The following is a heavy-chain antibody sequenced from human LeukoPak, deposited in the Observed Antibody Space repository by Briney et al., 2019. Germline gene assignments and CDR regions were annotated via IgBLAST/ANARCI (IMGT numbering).Heavy chain of an antibody. Sequence: PSETLSLTCTLSGGSITSDYWSWIRQSPGKGLEWIGYFSYSGSTHYSPSLTSRVAIPVDTSRNQLSLKLRSVTAADTAIYYCARADESLVYGMDVWGPGTTVIVSS. CDR1: GGSITSDY. CDR3: ARADESLVYGMDV. CDR2: FSYSGST. V-gene: IGHV4-59*08. J-gene: IGHJ6*02.